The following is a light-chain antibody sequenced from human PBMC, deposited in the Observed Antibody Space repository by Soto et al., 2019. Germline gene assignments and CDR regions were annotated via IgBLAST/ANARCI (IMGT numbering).Light chain of an antibody. CDR2: DAS. J-gene: IGKJ1*01. CDR3: QQYSRSPWT. CDR1: QSISSW. V-gene: IGKV1-5*01. Sequence: IQMTQSPSSLSASVGDSVTITCRASQSISSWLAWYQQKSGKAPNLLIYDASTLESGVPSRFSGSRSGTDFTLTINSLQPDDFASYYCQQYSRSPWTFGQGTKVDI.